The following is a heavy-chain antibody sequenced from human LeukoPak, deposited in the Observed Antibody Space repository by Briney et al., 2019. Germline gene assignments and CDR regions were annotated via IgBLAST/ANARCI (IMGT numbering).Heavy chain of an antibody. CDR3: ARDQWWELLPFDY. V-gene: IGHV3-30*01. J-gene: IGHJ4*02. CDR1: GFTFSSYA. D-gene: IGHD1-26*01. CDR2: ISYDGSNK. Sequence: GRSLRLSCAASGFTFSSYAMHWVRQVPGKGLEWVAVISYDGSNKYYADSVKGRFTISRDNSKNTLYLQMNSLRAEDTAVYYCARDQWWELLPFDYWGQGTLVTVSS.